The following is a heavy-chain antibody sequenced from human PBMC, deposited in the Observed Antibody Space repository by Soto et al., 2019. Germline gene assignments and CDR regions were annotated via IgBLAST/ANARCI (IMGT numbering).Heavy chain of an antibody. D-gene: IGHD2-2*02. V-gene: IGHV1-18*01. J-gene: IGHJ6*02. CDR1: GYTFTSYG. CDR2: ISVYNGNT. Sequence: QVQLVQSGAEVKKPGASVKVSCKSSGYTFTSYGISWMRLAPGQGLECMGWISVYNGNTNYAQNFQGRVTMTTDTSTSTAYMELRSLRSDDTAVYYCARAHQIIVPAAVPYHYVLYVWGQGTTVTVSS. CDR3: ARAHQIIVPAAVPYHYVLYV.